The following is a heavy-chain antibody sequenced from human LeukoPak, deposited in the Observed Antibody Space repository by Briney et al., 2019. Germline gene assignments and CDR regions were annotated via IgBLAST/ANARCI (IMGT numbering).Heavy chain of an antibody. D-gene: IGHD6-13*01. CDR1: GFTFSDYY. J-gene: IGHJ4*02. V-gene: IGHV3-11*01. CDR3: AKERQQLVRQPFDY. Sequence: PGGSLRLSCAASGFTFSDYYMSWIRQAPGKGLEWVSYISSSGSTIYYADSVKGRFTISRDNAKNSLYLQMNSLRAEDTAVYYCAKERQQLVRQPFDYWGQGTLVTVSS. CDR2: ISSSGSTI.